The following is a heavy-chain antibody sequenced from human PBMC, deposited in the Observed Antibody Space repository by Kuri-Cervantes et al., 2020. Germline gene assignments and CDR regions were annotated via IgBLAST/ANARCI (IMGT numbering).Heavy chain of an antibody. CDR2: IYHSGST. CDR3: ASEGGRTVTIEGDYGMDV. CDR1: GGSISSGGYS. D-gene: IGHD4-17*01. Sequence: SCAVSGGSISSGGYSWSWIRQPPGKGLEWIGYIYHSGSTYYNPSLKSRVTISVDTSKNQFSLKLSSVTAADTAVYYCASEGGRTVTIEGDYGMDVWGQGTTVTVSS. V-gene: IGHV4-30-2*01. J-gene: IGHJ6*02.